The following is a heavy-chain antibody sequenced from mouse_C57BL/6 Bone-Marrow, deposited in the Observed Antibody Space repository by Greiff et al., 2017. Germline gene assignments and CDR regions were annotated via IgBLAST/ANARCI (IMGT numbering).Heavy chain of an antibody. V-gene: IGHV1-18*01. CDR1: GYTFTDYN. Sequence: EVQLQQSGPELVKPGASVKIPCKASGYTFTDYNMDWVKQSNGKSLEWIGDINPNNGGTIYNQKFKGKATLTVDKSSSTAYMELRSLTSEDTAVYYCARESYLYYAMDYWGQGTSVTVSS. CDR2: INPNNGGT. D-gene: IGHD2-12*01. J-gene: IGHJ4*01. CDR3: ARESYLYYAMDY.